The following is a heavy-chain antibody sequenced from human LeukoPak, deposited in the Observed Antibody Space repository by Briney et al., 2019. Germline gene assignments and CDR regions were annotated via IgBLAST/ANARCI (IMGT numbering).Heavy chain of an antibody. V-gene: IGHV1-69*05. CDR3: ARDGDSVRSQDIDY. D-gene: IGHD4-17*01. CDR2: IIPIFGTA. CDR1: GGTFSSYA. J-gene: IGHJ4*02. Sequence: SVKVSCKASGGTFSSYAISWVRQAPGQGLEWMGGIIPIFGTANYAQKFQGRVTMTRDMSTSTVYMELSSLRSEDTAVYYCARDGDSVRSQDIDYWGQGTLVIVSS.